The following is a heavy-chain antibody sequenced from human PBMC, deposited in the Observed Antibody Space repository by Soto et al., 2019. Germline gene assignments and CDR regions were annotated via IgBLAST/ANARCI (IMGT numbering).Heavy chain of an antibody. Sequence: ASVKVSCKASGYSFSNYDMNWVRQATGQGLEWMGWINAGNGNTKYSQKFQGRVTITRDTSASTAYMELSSLRSEDTAVYYCARRAVAGMGPFFDYWGQGTLVTVSS. D-gene: IGHD6-19*01. CDR3: ARRAVAGMGPFFDY. J-gene: IGHJ4*02. CDR2: INAGNGNT. V-gene: IGHV1-3*01. CDR1: GYSFSNYD.